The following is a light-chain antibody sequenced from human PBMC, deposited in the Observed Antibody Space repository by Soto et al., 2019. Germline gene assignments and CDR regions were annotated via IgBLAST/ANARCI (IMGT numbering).Light chain of an antibody. J-gene: IGLJ2*01. V-gene: IGLV2-14*03. Sequence: QSALTQPASVSGSPGQSITISCTGTSSDIGGYNYVSWYQQHPGKAPKLIIYDVSNRPSGVSNRFSGSKSGNTAYLAISGLQAEDEDDYYCSSYTSSKTLVFGGGTKVTVL. CDR1: SSDIGGYNY. CDR3: SSYTSSKTLV. CDR2: DVS.